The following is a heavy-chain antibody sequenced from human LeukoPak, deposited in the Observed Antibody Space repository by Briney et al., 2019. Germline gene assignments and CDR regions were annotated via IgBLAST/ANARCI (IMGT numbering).Heavy chain of an antibody. CDR2: IYYSGSS. V-gene: IGHV4-59*01. D-gene: IGHD3-16*01. J-gene: IGHJ4*02. CDR1: GGSISSYY. CDR3: ASSRWRYASVDY. Sequence: SETLSLTCVVSGGSISSYYWSWIRQPPGKGLEWIAYIYYSGSSTYNPSLQSRVTISIDTSKNQFSLKLSSVTAADTAVYYCASSRWRYASVDYWGQGTLVTVSS.